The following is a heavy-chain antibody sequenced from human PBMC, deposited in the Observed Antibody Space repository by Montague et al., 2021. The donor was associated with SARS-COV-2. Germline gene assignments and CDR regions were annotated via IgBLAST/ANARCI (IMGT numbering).Heavy chain of an antibody. J-gene: IGHJ3*02. CDR1: GGSISSSNW. V-gene: IGHV4-4*02. CDR3: ARAISHWFRCAFDI. Sequence: SETLSLTCAVSGGSISSSNWWSWVRQPPGKGLEWIGEIYHSGSTNYTPSLKSRVTISVDKSKNQFALKLSSATAADAAVYYCARAISHWFRCAFDIWGQGTMVTVSS. CDR2: IYHSGST. D-gene: IGHD3-9*01.